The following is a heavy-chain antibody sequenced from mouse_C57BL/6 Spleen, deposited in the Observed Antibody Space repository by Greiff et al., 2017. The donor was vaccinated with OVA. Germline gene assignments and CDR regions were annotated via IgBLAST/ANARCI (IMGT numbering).Heavy chain of an antibody. CDR2: IRNKANNHAT. J-gene: IGHJ2*01. CDR3: TRIYGSSYGDY. CDR1: GFTFSDAW. D-gene: IGHD1-1*01. V-gene: IGHV6-6*01. Sequence: EVQGVESGGGLVQPGGSMKLSCAASGFTFSDAWMDWVRQSPEKGLEWVAEIRNKANNHATYYAESVKGRFTISRDDSKSSVYLQMNSLRAEDTGVYYCTRIYGSSYGDYWGQGTTLTVSS.